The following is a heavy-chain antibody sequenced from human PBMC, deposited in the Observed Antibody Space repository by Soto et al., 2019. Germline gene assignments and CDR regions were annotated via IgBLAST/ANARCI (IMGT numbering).Heavy chain of an antibody. CDR1: GYRFSGYG. J-gene: IGHJ5*02. Sequence: QVQLVQSGPEVRNPGASVRVSCRTSGYRFSGYGISWARLAPGQGLEWMGWISGYNGATQYPQKFHGRVTMTADPSTHTGYMELRSLGVDDTAVYFCARRPLASRPSWFDPWGPGTLVTVSS. V-gene: IGHV1-18*04. CDR3: ARRPLASRPSWFDP. D-gene: IGHD6-6*01. CDR2: ISGYNGAT.